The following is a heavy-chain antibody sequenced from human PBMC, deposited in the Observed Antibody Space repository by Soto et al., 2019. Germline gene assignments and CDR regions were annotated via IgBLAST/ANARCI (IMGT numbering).Heavy chain of an antibody. D-gene: IGHD4-17*01. CDR2: IYYSGIT. CDR1: GGSISSYY. J-gene: IGHJ4*02. V-gene: IGHV4-59*08. Sequence: QVQLQESGPGLVKPSETLSLTCTVSGGSISSYYWSWIRQPPGKGLEWIGYIYYSGITNYNPSLKSRVTISVDTSKNQFSLKLSSVTAADTAVYYCSRHSRAYGDLRFAYWGQGTLVTVSS. CDR3: SRHSRAYGDLRFAY.